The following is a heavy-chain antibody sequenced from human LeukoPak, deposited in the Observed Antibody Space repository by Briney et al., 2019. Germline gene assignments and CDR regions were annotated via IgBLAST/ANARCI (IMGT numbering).Heavy chain of an antibody. V-gene: IGHV4-30-2*01. D-gene: IGHD3-22*01. CDR1: GGSISSGGFY. J-gene: IGHJ4*02. CDR2: IYQSGST. Sequence: SQTLSLTCTVSGGSISSGGFYWNWIRQPPGKSLEWIGYIYQSGSTYYNPSLKSRVTISVDTSKNQFSLKLSSVTAADTAVYYCARDGYYDSSGYYDYWGQGTLVTVSS. CDR3: ARDGYYDSSGYYDY.